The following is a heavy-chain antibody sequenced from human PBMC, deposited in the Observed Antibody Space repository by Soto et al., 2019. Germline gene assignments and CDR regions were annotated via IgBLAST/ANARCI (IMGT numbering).Heavy chain of an antibody. CDR3: ARGLYYYDSSGYWGY. CDR2: ISSSSSTI. D-gene: IGHD3-22*01. V-gene: IGHV3-48*02. J-gene: IGHJ4*02. CDR1: GLTFSSYS. Sequence: EVQLVESGGGLVQPGGSLRLSCAASGLTFSSYSMNWVRQAPGKGLEWVSYISSSSSTIYYADSVKGRFTISRDNAKNSLYLQMNSLRDEDTAVYYCARGLYYYDSSGYWGYWGQGTLVTVSS.